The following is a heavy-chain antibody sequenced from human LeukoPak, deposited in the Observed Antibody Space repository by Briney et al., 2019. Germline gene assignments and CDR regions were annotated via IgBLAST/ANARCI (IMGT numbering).Heavy chain of an antibody. V-gene: IGHV3-23*01. J-gene: IGHJ4*02. Sequence: PGGTLRLSCAASGFTFSSYGMSWVRQAPGKGLEWVSAISGSGGSTYYADSVKGRFTISRDNSKNTLYLQMNSLRAEDTAVYYCAKSVVAGTRYFDYWGQGTLVTVSS. CDR3: AKSVVAGTRYFDY. D-gene: IGHD6-19*01. CDR1: GFTFSSYG. CDR2: ISGSGGST.